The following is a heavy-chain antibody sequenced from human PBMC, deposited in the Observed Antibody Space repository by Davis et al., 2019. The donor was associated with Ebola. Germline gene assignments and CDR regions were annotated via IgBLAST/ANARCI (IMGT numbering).Heavy chain of an antibody. J-gene: IGHJ6*03. V-gene: IGHV3-33*01. CDR1: GFTFNTYG. D-gene: IGHD1-14*01. CDR3: AREPSETMYYYYYMDV. Sequence: GESLKISCAASGFTFNTYGIHWVRQAPGKGLEWVAVIWYDGSHKYYTDSGKGRFTISRDNAKNSLYLQMNSLRAEDTAVYYCAREPSETMYYYYYMDVWGKGTTVTVSS. CDR2: IWYDGSHK.